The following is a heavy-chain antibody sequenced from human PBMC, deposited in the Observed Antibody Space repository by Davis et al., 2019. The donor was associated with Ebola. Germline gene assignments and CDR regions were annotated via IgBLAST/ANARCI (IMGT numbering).Heavy chain of an antibody. J-gene: IGHJ6*02. CDR3: ARDASRFMVQGVNTWDYYYGMDV. CDR1: GYTFTSYY. D-gene: IGHD3-10*01. CDR2: INPSGGST. V-gene: IGHV1-46*01. Sequence: ASVKVSCKASGYTFTSYYMHWVRQAPGQGLEWMGIINPSGGSTSYAQKFQGRVTMTRDTSTSTVYMELSSLRSEDTAVYYCARDASRFMVQGVNTWDYYYGMDVWGQGTTVTVSS.